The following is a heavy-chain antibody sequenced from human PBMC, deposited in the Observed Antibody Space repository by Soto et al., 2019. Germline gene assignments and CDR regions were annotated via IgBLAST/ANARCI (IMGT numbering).Heavy chain of an antibody. J-gene: IGHJ4*02. Sequence: PGGSLRLSCAASGFTFDDYAMHWVRQAPGKGLEWVSGISWNSGSIGYADSVKGRFTISRDNAKNSLFLQMNILRGEDTAFYYCAKVAGGGYSPRFDYWGQGSLVTVSS. CDR1: GFTFDDYA. CDR3: AKVAGGGYSPRFDY. CDR2: ISWNSGSI. V-gene: IGHV3-9*01. D-gene: IGHD6-19*01.